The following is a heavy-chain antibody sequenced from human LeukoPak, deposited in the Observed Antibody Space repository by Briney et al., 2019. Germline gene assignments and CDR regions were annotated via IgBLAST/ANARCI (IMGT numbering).Heavy chain of an antibody. D-gene: IGHD3-10*01. V-gene: IGHV4-31*03. CDR3: ARGITMVRGAYDY. Sequence: SETLSLTCTVSGGSISSGGYYWSWIRQHPGKGLEWLGYIYYSGSTYYNPSLKSRVTISVDTSKNQFSLKLSSVTAADTAVYYCARGITMVRGAYDYWGQGTLVTVSS. CDR1: GGSISSGGYY. CDR2: IYYSGST. J-gene: IGHJ4*02.